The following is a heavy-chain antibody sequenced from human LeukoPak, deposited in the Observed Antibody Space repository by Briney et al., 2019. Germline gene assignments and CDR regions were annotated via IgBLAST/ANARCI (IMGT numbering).Heavy chain of an antibody. J-gene: IGHJ4*02. CDR3: ARDLHYGSADY. D-gene: IGHD3-10*01. CDR2: ISGSGGST. CDR1: GFTFSSYA. Sequence: PGGSLRLSCAASGFTFSSYAMSWVRQAPGKGLEWVSAISGSGGSTYYADSVKGRFTISRDNAKNALYLQMNSLRAEDTAVYYCARDLHYGSADYWGQGTLVTVSS. V-gene: IGHV3-23*01.